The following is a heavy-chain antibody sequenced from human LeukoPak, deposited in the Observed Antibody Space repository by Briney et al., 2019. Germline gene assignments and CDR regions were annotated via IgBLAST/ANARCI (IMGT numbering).Heavy chain of an antibody. J-gene: IGHJ4*02. V-gene: IGHV3-23*01. CDR1: RFTFNNSA. CDR2: TSGSGYNT. D-gene: IGHD3-16*01. CDR3: AKCLPLRSDDYAPFDY. Sequence: QPGGTLRLSSAASRFTFNNSARNWVRQAPGQGPEWVSATSGSGYNTYYADSVVGRFTISGDNSKNTLYLQMNSLRAEDTAVYYCAKCLPLRSDDYAPFDYWGQGTLVTVSS.